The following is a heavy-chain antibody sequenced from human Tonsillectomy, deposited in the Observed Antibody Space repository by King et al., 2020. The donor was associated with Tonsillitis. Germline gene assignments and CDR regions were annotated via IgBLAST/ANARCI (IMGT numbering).Heavy chain of an antibody. CDR2: MNPNSYNT. CDR1: RYTFTNYD. J-gene: IGHJ4*02. V-gene: IGHV1-8*01. CDR3: AYRRQWLALDY. D-gene: IGHD6-19*01. Sequence: QLVQSGAEVKKPGASVKVSCKASRYTFTNYDINWVRQAAGQGLEWMGWMNPNSYNTDYAQKFQGRVTMTRNTSISTAYMALSSLRSEDTAVYYCAYRRQWLALDYWGPGTLVTVSS.